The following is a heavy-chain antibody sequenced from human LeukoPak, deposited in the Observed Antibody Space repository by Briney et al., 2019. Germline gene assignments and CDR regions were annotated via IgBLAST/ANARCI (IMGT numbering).Heavy chain of an antibody. D-gene: IGHD3-22*01. Sequence: GGSLRLSCAASGFTFSTYWMSWVRQAPGEGLEWVANIKQDGSEKYYVDSVKGRFTISRDNAKNSLYLQMNSLRAEDTAVYYCATIVVVSTTLPDYWGQGTLVTVSS. V-gene: IGHV3-7*01. CDR2: IKQDGSEK. CDR1: GFTFSTYW. J-gene: IGHJ4*02. CDR3: ATIVVVSTTLPDY.